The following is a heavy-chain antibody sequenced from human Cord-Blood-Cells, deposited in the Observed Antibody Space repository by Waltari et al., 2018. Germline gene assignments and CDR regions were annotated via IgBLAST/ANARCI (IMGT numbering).Heavy chain of an antibody. CDR1: GYTFNSYY. D-gene: IGHD2-15*01. CDR2: SNPSGGST. J-gene: IGHJ4*02. CDR3: ARAARLVAAITPFDY. V-gene: IGHV1-46*02. Sequence: QVQLVQSGAEVKKPGASVKVSCKASGYTFNSYYMHWVRQAPGQGLEWMGISNPSGGSTSYAQKFQGRVTMTRDTSTSTVYMELSSLRSEDTAVYYCARAARLVAAITPFDYWGQGTLVTVSS.